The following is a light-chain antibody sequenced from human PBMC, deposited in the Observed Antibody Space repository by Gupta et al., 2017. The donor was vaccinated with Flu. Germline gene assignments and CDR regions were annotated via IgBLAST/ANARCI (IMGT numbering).Light chain of an antibody. Sequence: LVLTQPPSATASPGAPVTLTCTLSSGHSSNAIASHQQQPEKGPRYLLMLISDGSHSKGDGIPDRFSASSSGDAPCLTISSLQAEDEADYYCQTYGSVVRWVFGGGTKLTVL. CDR2: LISDGSH. CDR1: SGHSSNA. CDR3: QTYGSVVRWV. V-gene: IGLV4-69*01. J-gene: IGLJ3*02.